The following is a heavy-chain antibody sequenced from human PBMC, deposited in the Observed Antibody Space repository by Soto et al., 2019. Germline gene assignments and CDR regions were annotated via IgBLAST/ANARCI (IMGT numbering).Heavy chain of an antibody. CDR3: AKDHELCSRGLDNDGYDNWFDP. V-gene: IGHV3-30*18. Sequence: QVQLVESGGGLVQPGGSLRLSCAASGFTFSDHGIHWVRQPPGKGLEWVAVISYDERSKFYADSVRGRITLSRDNSQSVVYLHLNSLRVEDTAVYYCAKDHELCSRGLDNDGYDNWFDPRGQGTLVIVSS. CDR2: ISYDERSK. D-gene: IGHD5-12*01. CDR1: GFTFSDHG. J-gene: IGHJ5*02.